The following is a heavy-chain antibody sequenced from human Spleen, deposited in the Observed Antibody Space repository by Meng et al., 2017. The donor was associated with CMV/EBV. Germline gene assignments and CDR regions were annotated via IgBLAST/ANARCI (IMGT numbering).Heavy chain of an antibody. CDR3: SIRRDV. Sequence: GESLKISCAASGFTFSSYGMHWVRQASGKGLEWVAFIRYDGSNKYYADSVKGRFTISRDKSKNTLYLQMNSLRAEDTAVYYCSIRRDVWGQGTTVTVSS. CDR2: IRYDGSNK. J-gene: IGHJ6*02. CDR1: GFTFSSYG. D-gene: IGHD2-21*01. V-gene: IGHV3-30*02.